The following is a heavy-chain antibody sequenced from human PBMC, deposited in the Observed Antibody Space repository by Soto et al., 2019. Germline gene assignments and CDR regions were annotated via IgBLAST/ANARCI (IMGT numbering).Heavy chain of an antibody. Sequence: QVQLVQSGAEVKKPGSSVKVSCKASGGTFSSYTISWVRQAPGQGLEWMGRIIPILGIANYAQKFQGRVTITADKSTSTAYMELSSLRSEDTAVYYCPRGSQQWLPLDYWGQGTLVTVSS. D-gene: IGHD6-19*01. J-gene: IGHJ4*02. CDR3: PRGSQQWLPLDY. CDR1: GGTFSSYT. CDR2: IIPILGIA. V-gene: IGHV1-69*02.